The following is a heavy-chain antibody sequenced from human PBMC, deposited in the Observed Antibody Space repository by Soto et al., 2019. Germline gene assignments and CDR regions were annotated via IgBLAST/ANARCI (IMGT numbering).Heavy chain of an antibody. Sequence: TLSLTCTVSGGSISSGGYYWSWIRQHPGKGLEWIGYIYYSGSTYYNPSLKSRVTISVDTPKNQFSLKLSSVTAADTAVYYCARSQYYDFWSGYYPLDGMDVWGQGTTVTVSS. CDR3: ARSQYYDFWSGYYPLDGMDV. D-gene: IGHD3-3*01. J-gene: IGHJ6*02. CDR1: GGSISSGGYY. CDR2: IYYSGST. V-gene: IGHV4-31*03.